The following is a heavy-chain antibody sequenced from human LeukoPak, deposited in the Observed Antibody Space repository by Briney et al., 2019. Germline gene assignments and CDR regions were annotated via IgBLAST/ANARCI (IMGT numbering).Heavy chain of an antibody. Sequence: TSETLSLTCTVSGYSISSGYYWGWIRQPPGKGLEWIGSIYHSGSTYYNPSLKSRVTISVDTSKNQFSLKLSSVTAADTAVYYCAREGTRRYDILTGYSQYFQHWGQGTLVTVSS. V-gene: IGHV4-38-2*02. CDR1: GYSISSGYY. CDR3: AREGTRRYDILTGYSQYFQH. CDR2: IYHSGST. J-gene: IGHJ1*01. D-gene: IGHD3-9*01.